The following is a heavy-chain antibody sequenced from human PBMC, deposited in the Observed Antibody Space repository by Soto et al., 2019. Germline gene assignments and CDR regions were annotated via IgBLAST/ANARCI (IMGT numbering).Heavy chain of an antibody. D-gene: IGHD3-22*01. CDR1: GYTFTSYG. CDR2: IGAYNGNT. CDR3: ASGVVYDSSGYYGY. Sequence: ASVKVSCKASGYTFTSYGISWVRQAPGQGLEWMGWIGAYNGNTNYAQKLQGRVTMTTDTSTSTAYMELRSLRSDDTAVYYCASGVVYDSSGYYGYWGQGTLVTVSS. J-gene: IGHJ4*02. V-gene: IGHV1-18*04.